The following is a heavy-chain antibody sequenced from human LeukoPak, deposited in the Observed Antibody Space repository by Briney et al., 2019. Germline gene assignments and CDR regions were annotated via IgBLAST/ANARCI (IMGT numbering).Heavy chain of an antibody. J-gene: IGHJ4*02. D-gene: IGHD4-17*01. Sequence: PGGSLRLSCAASGFTFSSYGMHWVRQAPARGWKGGAVISYDGSNKYYADSVKGRFTISRGNSKNTLYLQMNSLRAEDTAVYYCAKDSYGDTPFDYWGQGTLVTVSS. CDR1: GFTFSSYG. CDR2: ISYDGSNK. CDR3: AKDSYGDTPFDY. V-gene: IGHV3-30*18.